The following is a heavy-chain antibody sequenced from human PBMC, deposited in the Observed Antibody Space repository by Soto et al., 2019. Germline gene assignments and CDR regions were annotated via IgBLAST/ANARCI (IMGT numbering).Heavy chain of an antibody. CDR1: GFTFSDHY. D-gene: IGHD4-17*01. CDR3: TRGPNVRYLVTTCDS. Sequence: EVQLVESGGGLVQPGGSLRLSCVASGFTFSDHYMDWVRQTPGKGLEWVGRIRNKGNSYTTVYAASVNDRFTISRDDSKNSLYLQMNSLKAEATAVYYCTRGPNVRYLVTTCDSWGQGTLVTVSS. J-gene: IGHJ5*01. CDR2: IRNKGNSYTT. V-gene: IGHV3-72*01.